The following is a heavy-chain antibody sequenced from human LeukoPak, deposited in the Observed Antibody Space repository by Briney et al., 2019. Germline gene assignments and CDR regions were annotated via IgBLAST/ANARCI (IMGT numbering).Heavy chain of an antibody. CDR1: GFSLSTSGVG. D-gene: IGHD3-16*02. Sequence: SGPTLVKPTQTLTLTCTFSGFSLSTSGVGVGWIRQPPGKALEWLALIYWDDDKRYSPSLKSRLTITKDTSKNQVVLTMTNMDPVDTATYYCARQARLRLGELSLRFDAFDIWGQGTMVTVSS. J-gene: IGHJ3*02. V-gene: IGHV2-5*02. CDR2: IYWDDDK. CDR3: ARQARLRLGELSLRFDAFDI.